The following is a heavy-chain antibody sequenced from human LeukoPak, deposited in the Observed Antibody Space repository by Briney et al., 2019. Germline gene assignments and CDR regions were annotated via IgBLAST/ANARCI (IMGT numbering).Heavy chain of an antibody. CDR2: ISDSGGST. D-gene: IGHD3-3*01. CDR3: AKDLDFWSGYYRKYYFDY. J-gene: IGHJ4*02. CDR1: GFTFSSYA. Sequence: GGSLRLSCAASGFTFSSYAMSWVRQAPGKGLEWVSAISDSGGSTYYADSVKGRFTISRDNSKNTLYLQMNSLRAEDTAVYYCAKDLDFWSGYYRKYYFDYWGQGTLVTVPS. V-gene: IGHV3-23*01.